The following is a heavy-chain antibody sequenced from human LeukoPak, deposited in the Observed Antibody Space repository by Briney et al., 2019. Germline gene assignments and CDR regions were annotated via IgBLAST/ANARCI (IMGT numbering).Heavy chain of an antibody. Sequence: ASVKVSYKASGGTFSSYSITWVRQAPGQRLEWMGGIMPLFNTSNYAQQFQCRVTITTDESTSTAYMELSSLRFEDTAMYYCARVDRYHYYLDVWGKGTTVTVSS. CDR3: ARVDRYHYYLDV. J-gene: IGHJ6*03. CDR1: GGTFSSYS. CDR2: IMPLFNTS. V-gene: IGHV1-69*05.